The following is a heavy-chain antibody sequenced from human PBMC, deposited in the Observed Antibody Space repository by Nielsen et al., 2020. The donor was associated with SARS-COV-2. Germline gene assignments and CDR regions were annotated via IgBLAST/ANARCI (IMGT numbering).Heavy chain of an antibody. V-gene: IGHV3-11*01. CDR1: GFTFNYY. Sequence: GESLKISCAASGFTFNYYMSWIRQAPGKGLEWVSYISSSGSTIYYADSVKGRFTISRDNAKNSLYLQMNSLRAEDTAVYYCARAKTTRVTIFGVVTPGAFDIWGQGTMVTVSS. CDR3: ARAKTTRVTIFGVVTPGAFDI. J-gene: IGHJ3*02. CDR2: ISSSGSTI. D-gene: IGHD3-3*01.